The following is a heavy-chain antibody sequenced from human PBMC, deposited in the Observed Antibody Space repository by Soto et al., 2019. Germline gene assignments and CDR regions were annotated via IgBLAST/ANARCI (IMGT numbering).Heavy chain of an antibody. J-gene: IGHJ3*02. D-gene: IGHD2-2*01. CDR3: AKLPSSSDGAFDI. V-gene: IGHV3-30*18. CDR2: ISYDGSNK. CDR1: GFTFSSDG. Sequence: GGSLRLSCAASGFTFSSDGMHWVRQAPGKGLEWVAVISYDGSNKYYADSVKGRFTISRDNSKNTLYLQMNSLRAEDTAVYYCAKLPSSSDGAFDIWGQGTMVTVSS.